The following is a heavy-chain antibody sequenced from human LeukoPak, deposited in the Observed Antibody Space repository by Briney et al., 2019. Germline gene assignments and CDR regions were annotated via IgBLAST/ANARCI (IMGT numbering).Heavy chain of an antibody. CDR1: GASISSHY. CDR3: AIVNEYGRYHY. V-gene: IGHV4-59*11. Sequence: SETLSLTCSVAGASISSHYWGWIRQSPRKGLEWVGYIYRSVTTKYNPSLKSRVDISVDTSRSQFSVRLSSVTAADTAVYFCAIVNEYGRYHYWGQETLVTVSS. CDR2: IYRSVTT. D-gene: IGHD4/OR15-4a*01. J-gene: IGHJ4*02.